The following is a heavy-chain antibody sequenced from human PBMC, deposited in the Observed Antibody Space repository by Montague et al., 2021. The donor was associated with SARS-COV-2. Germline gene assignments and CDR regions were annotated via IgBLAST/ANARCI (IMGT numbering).Heavy chain of an antibody. J-gene: IGHJ6*02. CDR1: GFTFSSNS. Sequence: SLRLSCAASGFTFSSNSMHWVRQAPGKGLEWVAMIRYDRSNKYYADSVKGRFTISRDNAKNTLYLQMNSLRAEDTAVYYCARDFGAVDGGYYYYYYGMDVWGQGTTVTVSS. V-gene: IGHV3-33*01. CDR3: ARDFGAVDGGYYYYYYGMDV. D-gene: IGHD6-19*01. CDR2: IRYDRSNK.